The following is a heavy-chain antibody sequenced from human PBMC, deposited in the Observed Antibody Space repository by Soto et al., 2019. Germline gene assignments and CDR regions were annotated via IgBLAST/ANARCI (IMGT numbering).Heavy chain of an antibody. D-gene: IGHD1-26*01. J-gene: IGHJ4*02. CDR3: AREWDSGSHLHDY. CDR1: GFTFSSYA. CDR2: ISYDGSNK. Sequence: QVQLVESGGGVVQPGRSLRLSCAASGFTFSSYAMHWVRQAPGKGLEWVAVISYDGSNKYYADSVKGRFTISRDNSKNTLYLQMNSLRAEDTAVYYCAREWDSGSHLHDYWGQGTLVTVSS. V-gene: IGHV3-30-3*01.